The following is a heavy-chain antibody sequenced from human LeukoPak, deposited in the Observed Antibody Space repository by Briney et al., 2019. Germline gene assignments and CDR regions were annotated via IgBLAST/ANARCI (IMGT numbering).Heavy chain of an antibody. D-gene: IGHD2-8*01. V-gene: IGHV4-4*07. CDR2: IYASGST. CDR1: GDSMSDSY. J-gene: IGHJ6*03. CDR3: ARDIRSHNGPGGYYYYYMDV. Sequence: PSETLSLTCTVSGDSMSDSYWSWIRQPAGKGLEWIGRIYASGSTNYNPSLKSRVTLSVDTSSNQFSLTLSSVTAADTAVYHCARDIRSHNGPGGYYYYYMDVWGKGTTVAVSS.